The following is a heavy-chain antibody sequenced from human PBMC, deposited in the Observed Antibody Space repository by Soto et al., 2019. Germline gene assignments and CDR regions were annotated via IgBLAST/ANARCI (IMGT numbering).Heavy chain of an antibody. CDR3: AKGADDYGDPIDY. CDR2: ISYDGSDS. Sequence: QVQLVESGGGVVQPGRSLRLSCAASGFTLRSYGMHWVRQAPGKGLEWVAVISYDGSDSSYVDSVKGRFTNSRDNAKNTLYRQMNSLRVEDTAVYYCAKGADDYGDPIDYWGQGTLITVSS. V-gene: IGHV3-30*18. CDR1: GFTLRSYG. J-gene: IGHJ4*02. D-gene: IGHD4-17*01.